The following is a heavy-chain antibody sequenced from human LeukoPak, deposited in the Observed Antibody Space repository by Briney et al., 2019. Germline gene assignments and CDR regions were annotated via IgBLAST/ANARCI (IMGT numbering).Heavy chain of an antibody. CDR1: GFTFSSYS. CDR2: ISSSSSYI. D-gene: IGHD2-15*01. Sequence: GGSLRLSCAASGFTFSSYSMNWVRQAPGRGLEWVPSISSSSSYIYYADSVKGRFTISRDNAKNSLYLQMNSLRAEDTAVYYCARDRPGGVVAAINSPWGQGTLVTVSS. CDR3: ARDRPGGVVAAINSP. J-gene: IGHJ5*02. V-gene: IGHV3-21*01.